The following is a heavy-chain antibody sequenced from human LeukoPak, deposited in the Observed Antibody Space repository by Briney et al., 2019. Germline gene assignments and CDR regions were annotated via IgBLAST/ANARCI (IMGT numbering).Heavy chain of an antibody. V-gene: IGHV4-39*07. CDR1: GGSISSSGYY. CDR2: IYYSGRA. D-gene: IGHD2-15*01. J-gene: IGHJ6*02. Sequence: SETLSLTCAVSGGSISSSGYYGGWLRQPPGQGLVWIGSIYYSGRAYHNPSLRSRLTISVDTSKNQFSLKLSSVTAADTAVYYCARSPSYCSGGSCYPHYYYGMDVWGQGTTVTVSS. CDR3: ARSPSYCSGGSCYPHYYYGMDV.